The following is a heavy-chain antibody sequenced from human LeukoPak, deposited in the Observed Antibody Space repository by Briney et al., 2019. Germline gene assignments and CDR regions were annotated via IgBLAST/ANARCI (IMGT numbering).Heavy chain of an antibody. CDR1: GYTFTGYY. D-gene: IGHD3-10*01. J-gene: IGHJ5*02. Sequence: GASVKVSCKASGYTFTGYYMHWVRQAPGQGLEWMGWINPNSGGTNYAQKFQGRVTMTRDTSISTAYMELSRLRSDDTAVYYCARESITMVRGGSNWFDPWGQGTLVTVSS. CDR3: ARESITMVRGGSNWFDP. V-gene: IGHV1-2*02. CDR2: INPNSGGT.